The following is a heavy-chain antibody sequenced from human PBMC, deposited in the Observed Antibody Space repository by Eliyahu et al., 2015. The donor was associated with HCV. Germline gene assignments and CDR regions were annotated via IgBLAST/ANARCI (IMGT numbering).Heavy chain of an antibody. D-gene: IGHD6-13*01. CDR2: ISYDGSNK. V-gene: IGHV3-30-3*01. CDR1: GFTFSSYA. CDR3: ARDLTIAADLYGGYFDY. J-gene: IGHJ4*02. Sequence: QVQLVESGGGVVQPGXSLRLSCAASGFTFSSYAMXWVRQAPGKGLXWVAVISYDGSNKYYADSVKGRFTISRDNSKXTLYLQMNSLRAEDTAVYYCARDLTIAADLYGGYFDYWGQGTLVTVSS.